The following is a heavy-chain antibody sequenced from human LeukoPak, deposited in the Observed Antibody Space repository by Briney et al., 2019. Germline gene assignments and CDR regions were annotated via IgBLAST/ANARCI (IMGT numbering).Heavy chain of an antibody. Sequence: PSETLSLTCTVSGYSITSGYYWGWIRQPPGKGLEWIGSIYHSGGTYYNSSLKSRVTISLDTSKNQFSLKLSSVTAADTAVYYCERLPDYYYYYMDVWGKGTTVTISS. CDR1: GYSITSGYY. V-gene: IGHV4-38-2*02. J-gene: IGHJ6*03. CDR3: ERLPDYYYYYMDV. CDR2: IYHSGGT.